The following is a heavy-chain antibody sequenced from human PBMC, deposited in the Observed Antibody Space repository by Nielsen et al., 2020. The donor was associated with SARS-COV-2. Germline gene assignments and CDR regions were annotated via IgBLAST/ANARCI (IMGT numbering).Heavy chain of an antibody. CDR1: GFTFSGYW. CDR3: ARDRGLWFGELFVY. CDR2: IKQDGSEK. J-gene: IGHJ4*02. Sequence: GESLKISCAASGFTFSGYWMSWVRQAPGKGLEWVANIKQDGSEKYYVDSVKGRFTISRDNAKNSLYLQMNSLRAEDTAVYYCARDRGLWFGELFVYWGQGTLVTVSS. D-gene: IGHD3-10*01. V-gene: IGHV3-7*01.